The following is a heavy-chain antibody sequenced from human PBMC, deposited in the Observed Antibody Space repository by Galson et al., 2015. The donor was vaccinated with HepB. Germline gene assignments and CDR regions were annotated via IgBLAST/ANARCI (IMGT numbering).Heavy chain of an antibody. CDR1: GFTFGDYA. CDR2: IRSKAYGGTT. J-gene: IGHJ4*02. CDR3: TRDWSLPYSGYDLNDY. Sequence: SLRLSCAASGFTFGDYAMSWVRQAPGKGLEWVGFIRSKAYGGTTEYAASVKGRFTISRDDSKSIAYLQMNSLKTEDTAVYYCTRDWSLPYSGYDLNDYWGQGTLVTVAS. V-gene: IGHV3-49*04. D-gene: IGHD5-12*01.